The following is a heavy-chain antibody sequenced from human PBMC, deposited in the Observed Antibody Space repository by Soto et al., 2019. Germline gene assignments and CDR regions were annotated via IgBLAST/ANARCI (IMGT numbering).Heavy chain of an antibody. Sequence: QVQLQESGPGLVKPSQTLSLTCTVSGGSISSGDYYWSWIRQPPGKGLEWIGYIYYSGSTYYNPSLKNRVTISVDTSKNQFSLKLSSVTAADTAVYYCARGRGGVVVPAATGWYFDLWGRGTLVTVSS. D-gene: IGHD2-2*01. CDR1: GGSISSGDYY. V-gene: IGHV4-30-4*01. CDR2: IYYSGST. CDR3: ARGRGGVVVPAATGWYFDL. J-gene: IGHJ2*01.